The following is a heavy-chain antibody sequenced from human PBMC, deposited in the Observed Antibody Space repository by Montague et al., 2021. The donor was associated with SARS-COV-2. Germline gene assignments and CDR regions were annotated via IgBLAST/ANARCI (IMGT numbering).Heavy chain of an antibody. CDR1: GGSISSNTYY. V-gene: IGHV4-39*02. D-gene: IGHD5-12*01. Sequence: SETLSLTCTVSGGSISSNTYYWDWIRQPPGKGLEWIGSIYDSGSTYYNPSLKSRVTISVDTSKNHFSLKLNSVTAADTAVYYCARRGRKLLPVATTIGGFDIWGQGTMVTVSS. CDR3: ARRGRKLLPVATTIGGFDI. CDR2: IYDSGST. J-gene: IGHJ3*02.